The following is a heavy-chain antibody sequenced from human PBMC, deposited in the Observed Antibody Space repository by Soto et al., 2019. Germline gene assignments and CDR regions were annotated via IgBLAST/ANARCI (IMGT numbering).Heavy chain of an antibody. CDR3: AREGGKYSYGPGNWFDP. Sequence: GASVKVSCKASGYTFTSYGISWVRQAPGQGLEWMGWISAYNGNTNYAQKLQGRVTMTTDTSTSTAYMELRSLRSDDTAVYYCAREGGKYSYGPGNWFDPWGQGTLVTVSS. D-gene: IGHD5-18*01. V-gene: IGHV1-18*01. CDR1: GYTFTSYG. CDR2: ISAYNGNT. J-gene: IGHJ5*02.